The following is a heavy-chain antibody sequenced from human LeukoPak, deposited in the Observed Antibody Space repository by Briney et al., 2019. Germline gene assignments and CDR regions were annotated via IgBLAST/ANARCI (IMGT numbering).Heavy chain of an antibody. CDR2: ISAYNGNT. V-gene: IGHV1-18*01. Sequence: ASVKVSCKASGYPFINYGFHWVRQAPGQGLEWMGWISAYNGNTNYARNFQDRVTLTTDKPTSTTYMELRSLRPDDTAVYYCARGGGFLRVLTWFDPWGQGSLVTVSS. J-gene: IGHJ5*02. D-gene: IGHD4/OR15-4a*01. CDR3: ARGGGFLRVLTWFDP. CDR1: GYPFINYG.